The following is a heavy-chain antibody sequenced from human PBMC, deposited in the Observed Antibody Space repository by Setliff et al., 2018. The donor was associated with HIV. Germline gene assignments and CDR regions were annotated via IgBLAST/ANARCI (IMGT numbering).Heavy chain of an antibody. J-gene: IGHJ6*03. V-gene: IGHV4-39*07. Sequence: SIYNMNWVRQAPGKGLEWIGSLFYTGSTSCNPSLKSRVTISVDTSKNQFSLKVNSVTAADTAVYYCASEAWTSYRSSSGYYYYYMDVWGKGTTVTVSS. D-gene: IGHD6-6*01. CDR3: ASEAWTSYRSSSGYYYYYMDV. CDR2: LFYTGST. CDR1: SIYN.